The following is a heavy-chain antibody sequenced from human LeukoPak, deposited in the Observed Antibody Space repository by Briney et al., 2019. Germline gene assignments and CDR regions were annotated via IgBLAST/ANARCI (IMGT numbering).Heavy chain of an antibody. D-gene: IGHD3-10*01. CDR2: INPSGGGI. Sequence: ASVKVSCKASGYTFTSYYLHWVRQAPGQGLELMGIINPSGGGISYAQKLQGRVTMTSDTSTSTVYMELSSLRSEDTAVYFCARVSTQDPIYYGAGRYDYWGQGTLVTVSS. J-gene: IGHJ4*01. CDR3: ARVSTQDPIYYGAGRYDY. CDR1: GYTFTSYY. V-gene: IGHV1-46*04.